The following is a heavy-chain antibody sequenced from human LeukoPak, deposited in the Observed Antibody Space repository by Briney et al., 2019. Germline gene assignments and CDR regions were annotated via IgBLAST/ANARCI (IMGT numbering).Heavy chain of an antibody. V-gene: IGHV3-30*18. CDR2: ISYDGSNK. D-gene: IGHD1-26*01. Sequence: GGSLRLSCAASGFTFSSYGMHWVRQAPGKGLEWVAVISYDGSNKYYADSVKGRFTISRDNSKNTLYLQMNSLRAEGTAVYYCAKLVGATSFDYWGQGTLVTVSS. CDR3: AKLVGATSFDY. CDR1: GFTFSSYG. J-gene: IGHJ4*02.